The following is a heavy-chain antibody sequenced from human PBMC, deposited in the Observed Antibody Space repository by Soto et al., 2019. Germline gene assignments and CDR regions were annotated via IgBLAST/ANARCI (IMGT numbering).Heavy chain of an antibody. D-gene: IGHD2-2*01. CDR1: GFTFSSYR. CDR2: INDDGITT. Sequence: EVQLVASGGGLAQPGGSLRLSCAASGFTFSSYRMHWVRQAPGKGLVWVSRINDDGITTSDADSVKGRFTISRDNAKNTLYLQMNSLRAEDTAVYYCARDGTSCYDYWGQGTLVIVSS. V-gene: IGHV3-74*01. CDR3: ARDGTSCYDY. J-gene: IGHJ4*02.